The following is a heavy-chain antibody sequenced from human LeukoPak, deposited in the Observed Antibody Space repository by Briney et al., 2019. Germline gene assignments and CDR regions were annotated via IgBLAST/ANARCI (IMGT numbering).Heavy chain of an antibody. CDR1: GGSINSYY. Sequence: PSETLSLTCTVSGGSINSYYWSWIRQPPGKGLEWIGYIYYSGSTNYNPSLKSRVTISVDTSKNQFSLKLSSVTAADTAVYYCARDESGTSAFDIWGQGTMVTASS. CDR2: IYYSGST. V-gene: IGHV4-59*01. J-gene: IGHJ3*02. CDR3: ARDESGTSAFDI. D-gene: IGHD1-1*01.